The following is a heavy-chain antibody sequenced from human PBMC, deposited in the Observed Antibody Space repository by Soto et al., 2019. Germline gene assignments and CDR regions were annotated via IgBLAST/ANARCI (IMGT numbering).Heavy chain of an antibody. J-gene: IGHJ6*02. CDR1: GYILTGYS. Sequence: QAYLVQSGAEVRRPGASVKVSCTAFGYILTGYSLHWVRQAPGQGLEWMGWIDPNSGATNSAERFHGRVSMSRDTSISAAYLELSSLRSDDTAVYYCARGYGSSPNMELRFGMDVWGQGTTINVSS. V-gene: IGHV1-2*02. D-gene: IGHD5-18*01. CDR2: IDPNSGAT. CDR3: ARGYGSSPNMELRFGMDV.